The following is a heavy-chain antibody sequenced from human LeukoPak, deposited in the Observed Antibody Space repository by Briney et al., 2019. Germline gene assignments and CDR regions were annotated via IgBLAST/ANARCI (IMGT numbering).Heavy chain of an antibody. V-gene: IGHV3-48*03. J-gene: IGHJ4*02. D-gene: IGHD7-27*01. CDR1: GFAFSSYE. Sequence: QPGGSLRLSCAASGFAFSSYEMNWVRQAPGKGLEWVSYISDSGSTIFYADSVKGRFTIPRDNAKNSLYLQMNSLRDEDTAVYYCARELHWGRDYWGQGTLVTVSS. CDR2: ISDSGSTI. CDR3: ARELHWGRDY.